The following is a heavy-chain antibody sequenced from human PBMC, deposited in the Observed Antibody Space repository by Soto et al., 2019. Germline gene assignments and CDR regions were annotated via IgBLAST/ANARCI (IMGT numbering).Heavy chain of an antibody. D-gene: IGHD6-19*01. Sequence: EVQLMESGGGLVQPGGSLRLSCVASGVPFSAYSMIWVRQAPGKGLEWLSYISSSGSTIYYADSVKGRFTISRDNAKNSLYLQMNSLRAEDTAVYYCARGRGWYYGMDVWGQGTTVTVSS. CDR3: ARGRGWYYGMDV. V-gene: IGHV3-48*04. J-gene: IGHJ6*02. CDR2: ISSSGSTI. CDR1: GVPFSAYS.